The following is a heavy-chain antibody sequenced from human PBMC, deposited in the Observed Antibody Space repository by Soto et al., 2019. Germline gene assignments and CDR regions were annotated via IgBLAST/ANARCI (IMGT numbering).Heavy chain of an antibody. D-gene: IGHD3-10*01. CDR3: ARGRGDGYNQDWYFDL. Sequence: LSLTCAVYGGSFSGYYWNWIRQPPGKGLEWIGEINHSGSTNYNPSLKSRVSISVGTSNNQFSLKLSSVTAADTAVYYCARGRGDGYNQDWYFDLWGRGTLVTVSS. CDR1: GGSFSGYY. V-gene: IGHV4-34*01. CDR2: INHSGST. J-gene: IGHJ2*01.